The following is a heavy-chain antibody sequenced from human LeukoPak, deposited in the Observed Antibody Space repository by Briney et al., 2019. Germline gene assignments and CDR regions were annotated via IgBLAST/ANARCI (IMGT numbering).Heavy chain of an antibody. J-gene: IGHJ4*02. CDR1: GFTFSSYD. CDR2: IRPSGDNT. Sequence: PGGSLRLSCAASGFTFSSYDMTWVRQAPGRGLEWVSSIRPSGDNTYYGDSVKGRFTISRDNGKNSLDLQMNSLRADDTAVYYCARDTLGEGEDANYAVYYFDYWGQGTVVTVSS. CDR3: ARDTLGEGEDANYAVYYFDY. V-gene: IGHV3-21*01. D-gene: IGHD4/OR15-4a*01.